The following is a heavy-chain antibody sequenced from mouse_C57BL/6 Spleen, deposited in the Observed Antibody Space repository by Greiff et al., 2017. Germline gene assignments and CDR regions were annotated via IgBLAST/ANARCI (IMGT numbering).Heavy chain of an antibody. V-gene: IGHV14-4*01. Sequence: EVKLVESGAELVRPGASVKLSCTASGFNIKDDYMHWVKQRPEQGLEWIGWIAPENGDTEYASKFQGKATITADTSSNTAYLQLSSLTSEDTAVYYCTYYGSSYWYFDVWGTGTTVTVSS. J-gene: IGHJ1*03. CDR3: TYYGSSYWYFDV. D-gene: IGHD1-1*01. CDR1: GFNIKDDY. CDR2: IAPENGDT.